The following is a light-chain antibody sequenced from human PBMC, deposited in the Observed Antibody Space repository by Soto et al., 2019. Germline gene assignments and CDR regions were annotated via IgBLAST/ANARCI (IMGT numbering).Light chain of an antibody. Sequence: EIVLTQSPGTLSLSPGERATLSCRASQSVSSSYLAWYQQKPGQAPRLLIYGASSRATGIPDRFSGSGSGTDFTLTISRLEPEDFSVYYCQQYRSSPLFTFGPGTNVHIK. J-gene: IGKJ3*01. CDR2: GAS. CDR3: QQYRSSPLFT. V-gene: IGKV3-20*01. CDR1: QSVSSSY.